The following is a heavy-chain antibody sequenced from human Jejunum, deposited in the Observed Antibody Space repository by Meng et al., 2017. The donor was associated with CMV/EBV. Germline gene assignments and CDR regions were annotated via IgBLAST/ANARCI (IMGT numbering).Heavy chain of an antibody. J-gene: IGHJ4*02. Sequence: GDSIIRRAYYWGWIRQSPAKGLEWIGSIYYSGSTYYKSSLRSRVTISVDTSKKQFSLKLKFVTAADTAVYYCARVSSIWSAFDCWGQGRLVTVSS. CDR3: ARVSSIWSAFDC. CDR2: IYYSGST. CDR1: GDSIIRRAYY. V-gene: IGHV4-39*07. D-gene: IGHD6-13*01.